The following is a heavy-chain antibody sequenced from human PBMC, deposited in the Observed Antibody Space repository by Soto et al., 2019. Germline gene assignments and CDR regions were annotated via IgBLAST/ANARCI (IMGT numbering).Heavy chain of an antibody. CDR3: ARAAAVAADGYYYMDV. CDR1: GFTFSSYG. J-gene: IGHJ6*03. Sequence: QVQLVESGGGVVQPGRSLRLSCAASGFTFSSYGMQWVRQAPGKGLEWVAVIWYDGSNENYADSVKGRFTISRDNSKNTQYLQMNSLRAEDTAVYYGARAAAVAADGYYYMDVLGKGTTVTVSS. V-gene: IGHV3-33*01. D-gene: IGHD6-19*01. CDR2: IWYDGSNE.